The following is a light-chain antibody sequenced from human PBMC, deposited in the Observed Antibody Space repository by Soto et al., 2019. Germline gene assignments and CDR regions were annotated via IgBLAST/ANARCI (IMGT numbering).Light chain of an antibody. Sequence: EIVMTQSPGTLSVSPGERATLSCRASQSVSSRLAWYQQKPGQAPRLLIYGASTRATGLPARFSSRGSGTEFTLTISSLQSEDFAVYYCQQYSNWPGTFGQGTRVEIK. CDR3: QQYSNWPGT. CDR2: GAS. V-gene: IGKV3-15*01. J-gene: IGKJ1*01. CDR1: QSVSSR.